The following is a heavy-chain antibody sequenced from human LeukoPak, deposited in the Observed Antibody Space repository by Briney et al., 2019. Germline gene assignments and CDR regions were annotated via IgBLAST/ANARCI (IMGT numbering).Heavy chain of an antibody. V-gene: IGHV3-53*05. CDR2: IYSDNT. CDR3: AKRAPSTVTTGNFDY. CDR1: GFTVSSNS. D-gene: IGHD4-17*01. Sequence: GGLLILSCTASGFTVSSNSMSWLRQAPGEVLERGSFIYSDNTHYSDSVKGRFTISRDNSKNTLYLQMNSLRAEDTAVYYCAKRAPSTVTTGNFDYWGQGTLVTVSS. J-gene: IGHJ4*02.